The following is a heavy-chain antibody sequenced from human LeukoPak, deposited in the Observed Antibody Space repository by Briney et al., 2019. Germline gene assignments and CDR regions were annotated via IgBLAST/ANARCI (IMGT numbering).Heavy chain of an antibody. CDR3: ARSYSSGWYYFDY. V-gene: IGHV7-4-1*02. J-gene: IGHJ4*02. CDR1: GYTFTSYC. CDR2: INTNTGNP. D-gene: IGHD6-19*01. Sequence: ASVKVSCKASGYTFTSYCMHWVRQAPGQGLEWMGWINTNTGNPTYAQGFTGRFVFSLDTSVSTAYLQISSLKAEDTAVYYCARSYSSGWYYFDYWGQGTLVTVSS.